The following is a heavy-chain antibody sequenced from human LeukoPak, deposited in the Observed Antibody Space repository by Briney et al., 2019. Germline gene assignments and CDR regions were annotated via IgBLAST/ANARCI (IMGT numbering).Heavy chain of an antibody. D-gene: IGHD3-16*02. CDR2: IYYSGST. CDR3: ASSNMITFGGVIVIPFDY. J-gene: IGHJ4*02. Sequence: SETLSLTCTVSGGSISSYYWSWLRQPPGKGRVWFGYIYYSGSTNYNPSLKSRVTISVDTSKNQFSLKLSSVTAADTAVYYCASSNMITFGGVIVIPFDYWGQGTLVTVSS. CDR1: GGSISSYY. V-gene: IGHV4-59*01.